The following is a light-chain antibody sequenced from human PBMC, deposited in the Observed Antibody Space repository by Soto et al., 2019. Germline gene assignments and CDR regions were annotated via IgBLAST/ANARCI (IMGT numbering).Light chain of an antibody. J-gene: IGKJ1*01. Sequence: DIPMTQSPSSLSASVGDRVTITCRASQSISNYLNWYQQKPGKAPKLLIYAASSLQSGVTSRFSGSGSGTVFTLTISSLQPEDSATYYCQQSHSTPPTFGQGTKVEIK. CDR1: QSISNY. CDR2: AAS. V-gene: IGKV1-39*01. CDR3: QQSHSTPPT.